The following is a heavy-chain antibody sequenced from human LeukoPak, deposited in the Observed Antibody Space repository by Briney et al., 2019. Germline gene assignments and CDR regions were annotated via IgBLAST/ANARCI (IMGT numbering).Heavy chain of an antibody. Sequence: AETLSLTCTVSGGSISSYYWSWIRQPPGKGLEWIWYIYYRGSTNYNPSLKSGVTSSVETSTNHFSFMLSSMTAADTTVYYSSSGIAVAGKRRDYWGEGTLVTVSS. D-gene: IGHD6-19*01. CDR1: GGSISSYY. CDR3: SSGIAVAGKRRDY. V-gene: IGHV4-59*01. CDR2: IYYRGST. J-gene: IGHJ4*02.